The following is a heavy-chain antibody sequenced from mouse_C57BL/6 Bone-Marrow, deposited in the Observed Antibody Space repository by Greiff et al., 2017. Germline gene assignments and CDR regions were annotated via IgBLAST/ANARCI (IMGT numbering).Heavy chain of an antibody. V-gene: IGHV1-76*01. CDR1: GYTFTDYY. D-gene: IGHD2-10*02. CDR2: IYPGSGNT. J-gene: IGHJ3*01. CDR3: ARGRYGNYPFAY. Sequence: QVQLQQSGAELVRPGASVKLSCKASGYTFTDYYINWVKQRPGQGLEWIARIYPGSGNTYYNEKFKGKATLTAEKSSSTAYMQLSSLTSEDSAVYFCARGRYGNYPFAYWGQGTLVTVSA.